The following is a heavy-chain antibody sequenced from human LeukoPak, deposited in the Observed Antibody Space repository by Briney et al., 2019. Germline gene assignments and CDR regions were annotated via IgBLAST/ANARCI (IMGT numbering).Heavy chain of an antibody. CDR2: IYHSGST. J-gene: IGHJ4*02. D-gene: IGHD3-22*01. Sequence: PSETLSLTCAVSGGSISSGGYSWSWIRQPPGKGLEWIGYIYHSGSTYYNPSLKSRVTISVDRSKNQFSLKLSSVTAADTAVYYCARVTYYYDSSGYYSICYFDYWGQGTLVTVSS. CDR1: GGSISSGGYS. V-gene: IGHV4-30-2*01. CDR3: ARVTYYYDSSGYYSICYFDY.